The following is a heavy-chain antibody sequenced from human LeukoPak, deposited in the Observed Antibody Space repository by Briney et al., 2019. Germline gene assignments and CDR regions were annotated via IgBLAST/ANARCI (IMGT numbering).Heavy chain of an antibody. V-gene: IGHV4-59*08. D-gene: IGHD2/OR15-2a*01. CDR1: FGSTNSYY. Sequence: SETLSLTCTVSFGSTNSYYWSWLRQPPGKGLEWIGYIYYSGSTNYNPSLKSRVTISVDTSKNQFSLKLSSVTAADTAIYYCARGTRINYFDDWGQGTLVTVSS. CDR2: IYYSGST. J-gene: IGHJ4*02. CDR3: ARGTRINYFDD.